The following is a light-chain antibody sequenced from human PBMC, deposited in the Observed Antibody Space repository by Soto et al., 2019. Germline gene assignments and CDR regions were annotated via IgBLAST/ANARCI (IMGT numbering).Light chain of an antibody. V-gene: IGKV3-20*01. Sequence: EIVMTQSPATRSLSPGERATLSCRASQSVSSSYLAWYQQKPGQAPRLLIYGASNRATGIPDRFSGSGSGTDFTLTISRLEPEDFAVYYCQQYGSSGTFGQGTKVDI. CDR2: GAS. J-gene: IGKJ1*01. CDR1: QSVSSSY. CDR3: QQYGSSGT.